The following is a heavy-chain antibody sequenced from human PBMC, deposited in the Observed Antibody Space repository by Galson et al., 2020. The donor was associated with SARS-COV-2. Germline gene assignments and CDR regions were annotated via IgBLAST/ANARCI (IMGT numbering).Heavy chain of an antibody. Sequence: GESLKISCAVSGFTFRTYAMSWVRQAPGKGLEWVSGISGSGGSTYYADSVKDRFTISRDNSKNTLYLQMNSLRAEDTAVYYCAKSYWGIAAAGYYLDYWGQGALVTVSS. J-gene: IGHJ4*02. V-gene: IGHV3-23*01. CDR2: ISGSGGST. D-gene: IGHD6-13*01. CDR1: GFTFRTYA. CDR3: AKSYWGIAAAGYYLDY.